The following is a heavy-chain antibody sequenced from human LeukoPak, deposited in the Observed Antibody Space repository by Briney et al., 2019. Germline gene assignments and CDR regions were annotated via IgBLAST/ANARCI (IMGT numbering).Heavy chain of an antibody. D-gene: IGHD3-10*01. CDR1: GFTFSSYS. Sequence: GGSLRLSCAASGFTFSSYSMNWVRQAPGKGLEWVSSISSSSSYIYYADSVKGRFTISRDNAKNSLYLQMNSLRAEDTAVYYCARESGYYGSGSPTYYYYGMDVWGQGTTVTVSS. CDR2: ISSSSSYI. V-gene: IGHV3-21*01. J-gene: IGHJ6*02. CDR3: ARESGYYGSGSPTYYYYGMDV.